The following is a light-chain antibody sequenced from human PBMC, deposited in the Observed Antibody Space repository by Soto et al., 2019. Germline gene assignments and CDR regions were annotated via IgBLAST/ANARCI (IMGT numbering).Light chain of an antibody. V-gene: IGKV3-20*01. CDR1: QRVSSSY. J-gene: IGKJ2*01. CDR2: GAS. CDR3: HQYGITPSP. Sequence: ELVLTQSPGTLSLSPGERATLSCSASQRVSSSYLAWYQQNPGQAPRILISGASSRATGIPDRFSGSGSGTDFNLTISILEPEYVAVYYCHQYGITPSPFGPGTKLEMK.